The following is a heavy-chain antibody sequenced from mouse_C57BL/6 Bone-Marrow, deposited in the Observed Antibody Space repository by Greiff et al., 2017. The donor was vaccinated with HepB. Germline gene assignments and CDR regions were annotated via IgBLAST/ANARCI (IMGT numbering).Heavy chain of an antibody. CDR2: ISSGSSTI. J-gene: IGHJ3*01. CDR3: ARDYYGPSWFAY. Sequence: EVKLVESGGGLVKPGGSLKLSCAASGFTFSDYGMHWVRQAPEKGLEWVAYISSGSSTIYYADTVKGRFTISRDNAKNTLFLQMTSLRSEDTAMYYCARDYYGPSWFAYWGQGTLVTVSA. D-gene: IGHD1-1*01. CDR1: GFTFSDYG. V-gene: IGHV5-17*01.